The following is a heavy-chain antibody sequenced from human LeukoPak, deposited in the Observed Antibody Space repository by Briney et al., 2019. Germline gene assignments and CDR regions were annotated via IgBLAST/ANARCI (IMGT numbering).Heavy chain of an antibody. CDR3: ARRYYYNLGSFPFDF. J-gene: IGHJ4*02. Sequence: PSETLSLTCAVSGGPFSGYFWSWIRQSSGKGLEWIGEIHNSGTTNYPPSLNSRVTISEDTSKNQFYLKLSSVAAADTAVFYCARRYYYNLGSFPFDFWGKGILVTVSS. V-gene: IGHV4-34*01. CDR1: GGPFSGYF. CDR2: IHNSGTT. D-gene: IGHD3-10*01.